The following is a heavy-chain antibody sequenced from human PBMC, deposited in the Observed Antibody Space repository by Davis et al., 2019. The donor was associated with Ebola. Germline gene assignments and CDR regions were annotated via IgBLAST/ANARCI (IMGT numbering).Heavy chain of an antibody. CDR1: RFTFSDGW. D-gene: IGHD3-10*01. J-gene: IGHJ4*02. Sequence: PGGSLRLSCAASRFTFSDGWMSWVRQAPGKGLEWVGRIRSITDGGTTDYAAPVKGRFIISRDDSKNMLYLQMNSLKTGDTAVYYCTCRSFDYWGQGTLVTVSS. CDR3: TCRSFDY. V-gene: IGHV3-15*01. CDR2: IRSITDGGTT.